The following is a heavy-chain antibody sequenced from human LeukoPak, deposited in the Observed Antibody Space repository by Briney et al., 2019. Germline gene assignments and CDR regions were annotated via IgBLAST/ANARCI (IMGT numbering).Heavy chain of an antibody. J-gene: IGHJ5*02. V-gene: IGHV4-39*01. CDR2: IYYSGST. Sequence: SETLSLTCTVSGGSISSSSYYWGWIRQPPGKGLEWIGSIYYSGSTYYNPSLKSRVTISVDTSKNQFSLKLSSVTAADTAVYYCASPGIAAAGTGWFDPWGQGTLVTVSS. CDR3: ASPGIAAAGTGWFDP. CDR1: GGSISSSSYY. D-gene: IGHD6-13*01.